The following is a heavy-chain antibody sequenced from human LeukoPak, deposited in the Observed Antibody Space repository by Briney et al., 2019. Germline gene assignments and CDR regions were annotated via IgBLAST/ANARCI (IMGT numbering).Heavy chain of an antibody. CDR3: AKGDTYYYDNSGYYY. Sequence: GGSLRLSCAASGFTFSSYAMTWVRQAPGKGLEWVSAISGSGDSTYDADSVKGRITISRDNSKNTLYLQMNSLRAEDTAVYYCAKGDTYYYDNSGYYYWGQGTLVTVSS. V-gene: IGHV3-23*01. CDR2: ISGSGDST. J-gene: IGHJ4*02. CDR1: GFTFSSYA. D-gene: IGHD3-22*01.